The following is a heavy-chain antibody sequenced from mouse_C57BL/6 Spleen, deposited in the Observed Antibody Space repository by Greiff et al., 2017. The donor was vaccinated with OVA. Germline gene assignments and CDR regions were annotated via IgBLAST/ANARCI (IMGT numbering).Heavy chain of an antibody. V-gene: IGHV5-9-1*02. D-gene: IGHD2-3*01. J-gene: IGHJ4*01. CDR1: GFTFSSYA. CDR2: ISSGGDYI. CDR3: TRDGYTDYAMDY. Sequence: EVKVVESGEGLVKPGGSLKLSCAASGFTFSSYAMSWVRQTPEKRLEWVAYISSGGDYIYYADTVKGRFTISRDNARNTLYLQMSSLKSEDTAMYYCTRDGYTDYAMDYWGQGTSVTVSS.